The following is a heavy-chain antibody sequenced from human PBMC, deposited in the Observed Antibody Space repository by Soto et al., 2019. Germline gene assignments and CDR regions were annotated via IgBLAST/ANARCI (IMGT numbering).Heavy chain of an antibody. J-gene: IGHJ4*02. CDR3: ARGYGRNFAF. D-gene: IGHD3-10*01. CDR1: GGSFSGYY. CDR2: INHSGST. Sequence: QVQLQQWGAGLLKPSETLSLTCAVYGGSFSGYYWTWIRQPPGKGLEWIGEINHSGSTNYNPSLKTRVATSVAPSKTLFSLKVSSVPGAATAVYYCARGYGRNFAFWGQGTLVTVSS. V-gene: IGHV4-34*01.